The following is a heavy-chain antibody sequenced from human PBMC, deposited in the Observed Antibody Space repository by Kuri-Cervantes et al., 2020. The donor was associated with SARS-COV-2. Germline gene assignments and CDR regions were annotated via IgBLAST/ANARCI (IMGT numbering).Heavy chain of an antibody. Sequence: LRLSCKGSGYSFTSYWIGWVRQMPGKGLEWMGIIYPGDSDTRYSPSFQGQVTISADKSISTAYLQWSSLKASDTAVYYCARTVVPAAIRGWGGDDYYYYYYYMDVWGKGTTVTVSS. J-gene: IGHJ6*03. CDR1: GYSFTSYW. D-gene: IGHD2-2*02. CDR3: ARTVVPAAIRGWGGDDYYYYYYYMDV. CDR2: IYPGDSDT. V-gene: IGHV5-51*01.